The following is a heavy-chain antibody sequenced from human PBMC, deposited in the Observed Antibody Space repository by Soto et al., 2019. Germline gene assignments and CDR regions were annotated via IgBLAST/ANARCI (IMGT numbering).Heavy chain of an antibody. CDR1: GDSISTYC. D-gene: IGHD2-8*01. V-gene: IGHV4-59*08. Sequence: SETLSLTCTVFGDSISTYCWSWIRQLPGKGLDWIGQICYNVNPTYSPSLKSRVTISVDTSKNHFSLKLNSVTAADTAVYYCARHLPGVFSGQGFWGPGTLVTVSS. J-gene: IGHJ4*02. CDR2: ICYNVNP. CDR3: ARHLPGVFSGQGF.